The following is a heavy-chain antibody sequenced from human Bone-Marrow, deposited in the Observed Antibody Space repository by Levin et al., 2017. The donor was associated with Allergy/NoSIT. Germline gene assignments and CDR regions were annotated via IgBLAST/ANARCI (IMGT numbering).Heavy chain of an antibody. CDR1: GYTFTSYW. CDR3: ARTLTYHDSWSAYYPARRDSYKYGMDV. J-gene: IGHJ6*02. CDR2: VSPSDSDI. Sequence: GGSLRLSCRASGYTFTSYWISWVRQMPGKGLEWMGIVSPSDSDIKYSPSFQGQVRISVAKSLDTAYLQWSSLKASDTAMYYCARTLTYHDSWSAYYPARRDSYKYGMDVWGQGTTVTVSS. V-gene: IGHV5-51*01. D-gene: IGHD3-3*01.